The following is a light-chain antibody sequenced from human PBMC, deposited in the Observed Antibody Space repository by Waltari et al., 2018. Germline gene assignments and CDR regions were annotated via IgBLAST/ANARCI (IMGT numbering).Light chain of an antibody. CDR2: WAS. Sequence: DIVMTRSPDSLAVSLGERATINCKSIQSVLYSSNNKTHLTWNQQKPGQPPKLLVYWASTRESGVPDRFSGSGSGTDFTLTISSLQAEDVAVYYCQQYYSLPWTFGQGTKVEIK. J-gene: IGKJ1*01. CDR1: QSVLYSSNNKTH. V-gene: IGKV4-1*01. CDR3: QQYYSLPWT.